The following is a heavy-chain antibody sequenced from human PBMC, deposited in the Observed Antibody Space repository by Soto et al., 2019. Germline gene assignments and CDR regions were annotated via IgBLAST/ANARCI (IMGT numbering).Heavy chain of an antibody. Sequence: EVQLVESGGVLVQPGGSLRLSCAASGFTFSSYWMHWVRQAPGKGLVWVSRIRSDCISTFYEDAVKGRVTISRDNAKNTLYLQRNSLRADDTAVYYCATGYSSSYYYPLGFWGQGTLVTVSS. D-gene: IGHD6-13*01. V-gene: IGHV3-74*01. CDR1: GFTFSSYW. CDR3: ATGYSSSYYYPLGF. J-gene: IGHJ4*02. CDR2: IRSDCIST.